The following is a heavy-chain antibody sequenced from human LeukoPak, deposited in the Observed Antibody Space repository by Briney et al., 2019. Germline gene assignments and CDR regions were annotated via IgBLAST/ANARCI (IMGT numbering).Heavy chain of an antibody. J-gene: IGHJ4*02. CDR1: GFPLRRHP. CDR2: ISGSGGST. CDR3: AKETTGYYFDY. V-gene: IGHV3-23*01. Sequence: PGGSLRLSCAASGFPLRRHPMPCAPPPPPQPPAPLSAISGSGGSTYYADSVKGRFTISRDNSKNTLYLQMNSLRAEDTAVYYCAKETTGYYFDYWGQGTLVTVSS. D-gene: IGHD1-1*01.